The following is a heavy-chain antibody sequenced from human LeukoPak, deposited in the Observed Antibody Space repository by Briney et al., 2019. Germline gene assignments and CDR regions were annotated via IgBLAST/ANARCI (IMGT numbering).Heavy chain of an antibody. CDR1: GSAFTNYN. D-gene: IGHD2-2*01. V-gene: IGHV1-46*01. CDR2: SNPSGGTT. CDR3: ARDGTSTDDY. J-gene: IGHJ4*02. Sequence: ASVKVSCKSSGSAFTNYNIHWVRQAPGQGLEWTGISNPSGGTTSYAQKFQGRFTVTTDSSTSTAYTELRNLRFDDTAVYYCARDGTSTDDYWGQGTLLTVSS.